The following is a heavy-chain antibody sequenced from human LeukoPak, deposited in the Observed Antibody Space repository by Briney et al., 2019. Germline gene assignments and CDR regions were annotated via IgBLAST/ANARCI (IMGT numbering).Heavy chain of an antibody. Sequence: SGTLSLTCAVSGGSISSTNWWSCVRQPPGKGLEWIGEINHSGSTNYNPSLKSRVTLSVDKSNNQFSLKLSSVTAADTAVYYCASGSYYFDYWGQGTLVTVSS. D-gene: IGHD1-26*01. CDR2: INHSGST. CDR1: GGSISSTNW. V-gene: IGHV4-4*02. CDR3: ASGSYYFDY. J-gene: IGHJ4*02.